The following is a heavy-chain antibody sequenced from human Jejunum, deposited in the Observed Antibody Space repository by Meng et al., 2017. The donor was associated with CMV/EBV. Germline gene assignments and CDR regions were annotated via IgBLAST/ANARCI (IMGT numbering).Heavy chain of an antibody. CDR3: ARDSPLVY. CDR2: INPSTGST. Sequence: VSCKASGYMFTRYPMHWVRQAPGQGLEWMGMINPSTGSTTYTEKFQGRVTMTSDTSTSTVYMEMSSLRAEDTAIYYCARDSPLVYWGQGTLVTVSP. CDR1: GYMFTRYP. J-gene: IGHJ4*02. V-gene: IGHV1-46*01.